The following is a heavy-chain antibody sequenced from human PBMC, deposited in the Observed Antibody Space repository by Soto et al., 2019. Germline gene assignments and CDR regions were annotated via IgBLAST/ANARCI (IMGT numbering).Heavy chain of an antibody. V-gene: IGHV5-51*01. CDR1: GYRFTSYW. Sequence: PGESLKISCRTSGYRFTSYWIAWVRQMPGKGLEWMGIINPADSDTRYSPSFQGQVTVSVDKSISTAYLQRGSLKASDTAMYYCVRPDSTGYYSHWGQGTPVTVSS. CDR3: VRPDSTGYYSH. D-gene: IGHD3-9*01. J-gene: IGHJ4*02. CDR2: INPADSDT.